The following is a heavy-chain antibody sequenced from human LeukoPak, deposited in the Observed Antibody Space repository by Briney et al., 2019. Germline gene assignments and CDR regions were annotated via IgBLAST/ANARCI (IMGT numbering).Heavy chain of an antibody. CDR2: ITWNGAST. D-gene: IGHD4-17*01. CDR3: AREYGDYSSYFDL. V-gene: IGHV3-20*04. CDR1: GFTFDDYG. J-gene: IGHJ2*01. Sequence: RGSLRLSCAASGFTFDDYGMSWVRQAPGKGLEWVTGITWNGASTGFADSVKGRFAISRDNAKNSLYLGMSSLRAEDTALYYCAREYGDYSSYFDLWGRGTLVTVSS.